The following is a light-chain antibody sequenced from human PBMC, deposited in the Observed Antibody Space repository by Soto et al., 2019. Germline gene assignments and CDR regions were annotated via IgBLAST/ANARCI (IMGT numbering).Light chain of an antibody. J-gene: IGKJ5*01. V-gene: IGKV3-11*01. CDR1: QSLSGNY. CDR2: DAS. Sequence: NVLTQSPGTLALSPGERATLSCRASQSLSGNYLAWYQQKPGQAPRLLIYDASNRATGIPARFSGSGSGTDFTLTISSLEPEDFAVYYCQQRNNWPPVTFGQGTRLEIK. CDR3: QQRNNWPPVT.